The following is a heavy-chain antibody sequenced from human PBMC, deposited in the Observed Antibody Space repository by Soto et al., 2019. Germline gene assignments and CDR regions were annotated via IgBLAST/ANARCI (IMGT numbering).Heavy chain of an antibody. J-gene: IGHJ4*02. CDR1: GYNFINNY. Sequence: QVQLVQSGAEVKNPGASVKISCTASGYNFINNYIYWVRQAPGQGLEYMGIIYPSGGNTKYAQKFQDRVTMTIDTSTNTVYLELTSLRFDDTAMYYCAKEGAEWGQGTLVTVSS. CDR2: IYPSGGNT. V-gene: IGHV1-46*01. CDR3: AKEGAE.